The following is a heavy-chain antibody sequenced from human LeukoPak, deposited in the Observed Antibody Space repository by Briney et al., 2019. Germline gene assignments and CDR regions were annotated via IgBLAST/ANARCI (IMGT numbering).Heavy chain of an antibody. J-gene: IGHJ5*02. D-gene: IGHD2-21*02. CDR3: ARGGYCGGDLCWFDP. CDR2: ISAYNGNT. V-gene: IGHV1-18*04. Sequence: ASVKVSCTASGYTFTSYGISWVRQAPGQGLEWMGWISAYNGNTNYAQKLQGRVTMTTDRSTSTAYMELRSLRSDDTAVYFCARGGYCGGDLCWFDPWGQGTLVTVSS. CDR1: GYTFTSYG.